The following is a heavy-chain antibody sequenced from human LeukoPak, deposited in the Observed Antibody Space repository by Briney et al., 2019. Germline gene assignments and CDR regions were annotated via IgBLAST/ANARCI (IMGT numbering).Heavy chain of an antibody. CDR2: IHHSGST. CDR3: ARAEGDRSSGYFVAPPGEY. J-gene: IGHJ4*02. D-gene: IGHD3-22*01. V-gene: IGHV4-38-2*02. CDR1: GYSISSGYY. Sequence: SETLSLTRTVSGYSISSGYYWGWIRQPPGKGLEWIGSIHHSGSTYYNPSLKSRVTISVDTSKNQFSLKLSSVTVADTAVYYCARAEGDRSSGYFVAPPGEYWGQGTLVTVS.